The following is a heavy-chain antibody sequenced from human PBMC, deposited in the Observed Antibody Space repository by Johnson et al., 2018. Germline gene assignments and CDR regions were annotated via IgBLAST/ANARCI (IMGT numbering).Heavy chain of an antibody. V-gene: IGHV3-15*01. CDR3: TTDRAHSSTFDGFDL. CDR1: GFTSSDAW. Sequence: EVQLVESGGGLVQPGGSLRLSCAASGFTSSDAWMSWVRQAPGKGLEWVGRIKSRTDGGAADYSAPVRGRFTISRDDSKNTLYVQMKSLKSEDTAVYYCTTDRAHSSTFDGFDLGGQGTMVTVSS. J-gene: IGHJ3*01. CDR2: IKSRTDGGAA. D-gene: IGHD6-13*01.